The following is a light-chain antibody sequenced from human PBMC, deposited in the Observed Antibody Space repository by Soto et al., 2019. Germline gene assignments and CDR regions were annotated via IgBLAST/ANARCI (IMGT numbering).Light chain of an antibody. CDR2: EAS. CDR1: QDINNY. V-gene: IGKV1-33*01. Sequence: DIQMTQSPSSLSASVGDRVTITCQASQDINNYLNWYQQKPGKAPKLLIYEASNLETGVPSRFSGSGSGTDFTFTISSLQPEDIETYYCQQYENLPLTFGGGTKVEIK. CDR3: QQYENLPLT. J-gene: IGKJ4*01.